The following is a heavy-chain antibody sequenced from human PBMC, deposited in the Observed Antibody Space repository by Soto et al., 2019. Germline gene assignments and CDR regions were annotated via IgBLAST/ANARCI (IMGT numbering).Heavy chain of an antibody. J-gene: IGHJ5*02. CDR1: GYTFTSYG. D-gene: IGHD3-16*01. CDR3: ATVVELVPVAPGSWCDP. Sequence: QVQLVQSGAGVKKPGASVKVSCKASGYTFTSYGISWVRQAPGQGLEWLGWISTYNGNTKYAQNLQGRVTMTTDTSTSTADMELRRLRSDDTAVYYCATVVELVPVAPGSWCDPGGQGTLVTVSS. CDR2: ISTYNGNT. V-gene: IGHV1-18*04.